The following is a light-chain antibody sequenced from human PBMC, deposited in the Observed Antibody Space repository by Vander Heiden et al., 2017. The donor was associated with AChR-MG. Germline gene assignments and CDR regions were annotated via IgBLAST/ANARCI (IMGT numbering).Light chain of an antibody. V-gene: IGLV1-44*01. CDR1: SSNIGSNT. CDR3: AAWDDSLNGVG. J-gene: IGLJ2*01. CDR2: SNI. Sequence: QSVLTQPPSASGTPGQRVTMSCSGSSSNIGSNTVNWYQHLPGTAPKLLIESNIQRPSGVPDRFAGSKSGTSASLEISGLQSEDEADDYCAAWDDSLNGVGFGGGTKLTV.